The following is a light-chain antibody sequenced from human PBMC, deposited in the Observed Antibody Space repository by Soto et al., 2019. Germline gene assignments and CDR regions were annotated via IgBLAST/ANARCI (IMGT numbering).Light chain of an antibody. CDR2: GAS. Sequence: IVLTQSPGTLSLSPGERATLSCRANQSVSSSYLAWYQQKPGQAPRLLIYGASSRATGIPDRFSGSGSGTDFTLTINRLEPEDFAVYYCQQYGSSITFGQGTRLEIK. V-gene: IGKV3-20*01. CDR1: QSVSSSY. J-gene: IGKJ5*01. CDR3: QQYGSSIT.